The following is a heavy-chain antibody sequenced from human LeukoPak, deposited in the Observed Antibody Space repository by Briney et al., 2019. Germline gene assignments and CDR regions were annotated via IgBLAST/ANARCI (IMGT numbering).Heavy chain of an antibody. Sequence: GGSLRLSCAVSGFTFTNYWMSWARQSPGKGLEWVANIYLDGSRAYYADSVKGRFTISRDNAKNSLFLQMNSLSAEETAVYYCGTAGTVTKDHFMDFWGKGPTVTLSS. CDR2: IYLDGSRA. V-gene: IGHV3-7*01. CDR3: GTAGTVTKDHFMDF. D-gene: IGHD1/OR15-1a*01. J-gene: IGHJ6*03. CDR1: GFTFTNYW.